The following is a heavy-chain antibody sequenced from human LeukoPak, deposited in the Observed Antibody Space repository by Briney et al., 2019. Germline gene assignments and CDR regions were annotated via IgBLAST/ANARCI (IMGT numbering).Heavy chain of an antibody. CDR2: INQDGSGK. V-gene: IGHV3-7*01. CDR3: AEGTTG. Sequence: GGSLRLSCATSGFTFSRHWMSWVRQAPGKGLEWVANINQDGSGKYYVDSVKGRFTISRDNAKNSLYLQMKSLRSEGTAIYYCAEGTTGWGQGTLVTVSS. D-gene: IGHD1-1*01. J-gene: IGHJ1*01. CDR1: GFTFSRHW.